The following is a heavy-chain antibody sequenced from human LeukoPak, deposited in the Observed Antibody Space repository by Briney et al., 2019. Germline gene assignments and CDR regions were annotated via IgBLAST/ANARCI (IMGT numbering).Heavy chain of an antibody. D-gene: IGHD2-2*01. CDR2: INPNSGGT. V-gene: IGHV1-2*02. CDR1: GYTLTGYY. CDR3: SRAFRPYQPLSFTEFDY. Sequence: ASVKVSCKASGYTLTGYYMHGVRQAPGQGLEWMGWINPNSGGTNYAQKFQGRFTITRGTSISTAYMELSMRKSCDQAVYYLSRAFRPYQPLSFTEFDYWGQGTLVTVSS. J-gene: IGHJ4*02.